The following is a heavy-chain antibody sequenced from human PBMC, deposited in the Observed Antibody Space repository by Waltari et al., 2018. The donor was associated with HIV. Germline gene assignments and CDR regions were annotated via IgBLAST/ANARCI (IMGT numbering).Heavy chain of an antibody. V-gene: IGHV3-21*01. CDR2: ISSNSSYI. CDR1: GLTFSHVS. Sequence: VQLVESGGGVVKPGGSMRLSCAASGLTFSHVSMNWVRQAPGKGLEWVSSISSNSSYIYYADSVKGRFTISRDNAKNSLSLQMHSLRAEDTAVYYCARDSGWRFYWYLDLWGRGTLVTVSS. D-gene: IGHD6-19*01. CDR3: ARDSGWRFYWYLDL. J-gene: IGHJ2*01.